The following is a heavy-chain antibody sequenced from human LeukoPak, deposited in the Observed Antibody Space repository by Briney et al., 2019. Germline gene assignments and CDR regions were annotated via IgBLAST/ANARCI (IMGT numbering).Heavy chain of an antibody. CDR3: ARGSRGDYYDSSGYFDY. CDR2: IYHSGST. D-gene: IGHD3-22*01. Sequence: PSQTLSLTRTVSGGSISSGGYYWSWIRQPPGKGLEWIGYIYHSGSTYYNPSLKSRVTISVDRSKNQFSLKLSSVTAADTAVYYCARGSRGDYYDSSGYFDYWGQGTLVTVSS. J-gene: IGHJ4*02. CDR1: GGSISSGGYY. V-gene: IGHV4-30-2*01.